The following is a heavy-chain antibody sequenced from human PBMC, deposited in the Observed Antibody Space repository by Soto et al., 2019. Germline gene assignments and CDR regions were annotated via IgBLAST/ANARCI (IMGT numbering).Heavy chain of an antibody. CDR1: GGSISSYY. CDR2: IYYSGST. CDR3: ARHLGIFPSSSSFAPFDY. V-gene: IGHV4-59*08. Sequence: SETLSLTCTVSGGSISSYYWSWIRQPPGKGLEWIGYIYYSGSTNYNPSLKSRVTISVDTSKNQFSLKLSSVTAADTAVYYCARHLGIFPSSSSFAPFDYWGQGTLVTVSS. J-gene: IGHJ4*02. D-gene: IGHD6-6*01.